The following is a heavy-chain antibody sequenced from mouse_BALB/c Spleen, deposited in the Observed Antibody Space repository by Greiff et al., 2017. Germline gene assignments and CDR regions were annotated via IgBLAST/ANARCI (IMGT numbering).Heavy chain of an antibody. CDR2: ISYSGST. Sequence: VQLKESGPGLVKPSQSLSLTCTVTGYSITSDYAWNWIRQFPGNKLEWMGYISYSGSTSYNPSLKSRISITRDTSKNQFFLQLNSVTTEDTATYYCARWLEAYWGQGTLVTVSA. D-gene: IGHD3-3*01. V-gene: IGHV3-2*02. CDR3: ARWLEAY. J-gene: IGHJ3*01. CDR1: GYSITSDYA.